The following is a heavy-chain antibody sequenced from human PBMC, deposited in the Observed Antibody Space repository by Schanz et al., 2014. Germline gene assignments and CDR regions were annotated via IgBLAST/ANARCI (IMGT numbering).Heavy chain of an antibody. CDR3: ARDGNYYGSRNYYKTPYYFDY. V-gene: IGHV3-66*01. D-gene: IGHD3-10*01. Sequence: EVLLVESGGGLVKPGGSLRLSCAASGFTFSSYSMNWVRQAPGKGLEWVSTIYASGATYYADSVKRRFTISRDISKNTLHLQVTSLRAEDTAIYYCARDGNYYGSRNYYKTPYYFDYWGQGTLVTVSS. CDR1: GFTFSSYS. CDR2: IYASGAT. J-gene: IGHJ4*02.